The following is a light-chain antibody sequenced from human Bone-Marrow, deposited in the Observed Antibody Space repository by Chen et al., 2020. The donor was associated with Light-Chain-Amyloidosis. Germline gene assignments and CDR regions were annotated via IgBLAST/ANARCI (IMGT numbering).Light chain of an antibody. CDR3: SSFTSSSSYV. CDR2: AVS. J-gene: IGLJ1*01. Sequence: QSALTQPASVSGSPGQSITISCTGTSGDVGTYNYVSLYQQHPGKAPKVMIYAVSNRPSGVSTRFSGSKSGNTASLTISGLQAEDEADYYCSSFTSSSSYVFGPGTKVTVL. V-gene: IGLV2-14*01. CDR1: SGDVGTYNY.